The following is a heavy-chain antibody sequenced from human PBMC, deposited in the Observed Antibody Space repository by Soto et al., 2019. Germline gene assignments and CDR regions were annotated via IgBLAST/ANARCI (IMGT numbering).Heavy chain of an antibody. J-gene: IGHJ4*02. D-gene: IGHD5-12*01. CDR1: GFTFSGYS. CDR2: ISSRSKTI. Sequence: GGALRLSCAPCGFTFSGYSMNWVRQAPGKGLEWLSYISSRSKTIYYADSVRGQSTVSRDNAENSLSLLMNSLRAEDTAVYYCAREDILGAKSFDYWGQGTVVTVSS. CDR3: AREDILGAKSFDY. V-gene: IGHV3-48*01.